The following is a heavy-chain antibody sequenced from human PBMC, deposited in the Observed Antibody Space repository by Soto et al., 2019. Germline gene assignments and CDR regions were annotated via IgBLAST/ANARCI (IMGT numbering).Heavy chain of an antibody. CDR2: IYPGDSDT. D-gene: IGHD4-17*01. Sequence: GESLKVSCKGSGYSFTSYWIGWVRQMPGKGLEWMGVIYPGDSDTRYSPSFQGQVTISADKSINTAYLQWSSLKASDTAMYYCTKRATTSMYVWCQGNTVTISS. J-gene: IGHJ6*02. V-gene: IGHV5-51*01. CDR1: GYSFTSYW. CDR3: TKRATTSMYV.